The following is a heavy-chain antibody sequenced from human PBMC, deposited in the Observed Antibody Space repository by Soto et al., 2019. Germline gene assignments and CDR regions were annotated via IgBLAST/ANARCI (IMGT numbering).Heavy chain of an antibody. Sequence: EVQLLESGGGLVQPGGSRRLSGAASGFTFSSKAMSWFRQAPGKGLEWVSAISGSGGSTYYADSVKGRFTISRDNSKNTLYLQMNSLRAEDTAVYYCAKDLRRARGEFDYWGQGTLVTVSS. CDR2: ISGSGGST. J-gene: IGHJ4*02. CDR3: AKDLRRARGEFDY. CDR1: GFTFSSKA. V-gene: IGHV3-23*01.